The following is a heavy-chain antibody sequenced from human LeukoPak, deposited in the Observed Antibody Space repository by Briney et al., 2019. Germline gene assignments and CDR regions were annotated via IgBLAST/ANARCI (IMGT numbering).Heavy chain of an antibody. CDR2: ISGSGGST. V-gene: IGHV3-23*01. Sequence: GGSLRLSCAASGFTFSSHAMSWVREAPGKGLDWGSAISGSGGSTYYADSVKGRFTISRDNSKNTLYLQMNSLRAEDTAVYYCAKALWFGELFIDYWGQGTLVTVSS. CDR3: AKALWFGELFIDY. CDR1: GFTFSSHA. D-gene: IGHD3-10*01. J-gene: IGHJ4*02.